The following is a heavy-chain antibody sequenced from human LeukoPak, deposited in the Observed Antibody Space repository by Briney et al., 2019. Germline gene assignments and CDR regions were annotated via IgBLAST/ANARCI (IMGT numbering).Heavy chain of an antibody. J-gene: IGHJ5*02. V-gene: IGHV3-48*04. CDR1: GFTFSSYS. Sequence: PGGSLRLSCAASGFTFSSYSMNWVRQAPGKGLEWVSYISSSSSTIYYADSVKGRFTISRDNAKNSLYLQMNSLRAEDTAVYYCARDGALYGSGSYYNPNWFDPWGQGTLVTVSS. CDR3: ARDGALYGSGSYYNPNWFDP. CDR2: ISSSSSTI. D-gene: IGHD3-10*01.